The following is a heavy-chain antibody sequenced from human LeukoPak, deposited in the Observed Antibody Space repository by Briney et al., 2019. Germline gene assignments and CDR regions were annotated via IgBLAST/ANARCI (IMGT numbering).Heavy chain of an antibody. CDR2: INPNSGDT. Sequence: ASVKVSCKASGYIFTSYYMHWVRQAPGQGLEGMGWINPNSGDTNYAQKFQGRVTMTRDTSISTAYMELSRLRSDDTAVYYCARAGYYGSGSYFDYWGQGTLVTVSS. D-gene: IGHD3-10*01. J-gene: IGHJ4*02. CDR1: GYIFTSYY. CDR3: ARAGYYGSGSYFDY. V-gene: IGHV1-2*02.